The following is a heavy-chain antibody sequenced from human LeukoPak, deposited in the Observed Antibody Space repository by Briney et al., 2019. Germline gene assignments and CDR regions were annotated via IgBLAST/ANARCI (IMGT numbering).Heavy chain of an antibody. CDR2: IYSGGST. V-gene: IGHV3-53*05. CDR1: GFTVSSNY. CDR3: AKDSSGSGWYYFDY. D-gene: IGHD6-19*01. Sequence: GGSLRLSCAASGFTVSSNYMSWVRQAPGKGLEWVSVIYSGGSTYYADSVEGRFTISRDNSKNTLFLQMNSLRAEDTAVYYCAKDSSGSGWYYFDYWGQGTLVTVSS. J-gene: IGHJ4*02.